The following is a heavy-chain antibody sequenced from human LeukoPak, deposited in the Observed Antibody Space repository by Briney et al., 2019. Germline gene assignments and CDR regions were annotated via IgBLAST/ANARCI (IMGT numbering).Heavy chain of an antibody. V-gene: IGHV3-30*18. J-gene: IGHJ5*02. CDR2: ISYDGSNK. CDR3: AKDEVADILTGLNWFDP. Sequence: PGGSLRLSCAASGFTFSSYGMHWVRQAPGKGLEWVAVISYDGSNKYYADSVKGRFTISRDNSKNTLYLQMNSLRAEDTAVYYCAKDEVADILTGLNWFDPWGQGTLVTVSS. CDR1: GFTFSSYG. D-gene: IGHD3-9*01.